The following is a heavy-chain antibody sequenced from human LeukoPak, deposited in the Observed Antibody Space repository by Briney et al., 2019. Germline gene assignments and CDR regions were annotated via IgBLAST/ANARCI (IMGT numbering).Heavy chain of an antibody. D-gene: IGHD6-19*01. V-gene: IGHV3-23*01. Sequence: GGSLRLFCAASGFTFSSYAMSWVRQAPGKGLEWVSAISGSGGSTYYADSVKGRFTISRDNSKNTLYLQMNSLRAEDTAVYYCAKDRGSFDAFDIWGQGTMVTVSS. CDR1: GFTFSSYA. CDR3: AKDRGSFDAFDI. CDR2: ISGSGGST. J-gene: IGHJ3*02.